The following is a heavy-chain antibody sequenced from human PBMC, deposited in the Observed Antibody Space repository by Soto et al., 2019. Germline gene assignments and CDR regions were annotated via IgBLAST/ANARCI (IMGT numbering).Heavy chain of an antibody. CDR3: ASMGYHYGSGSYPLDY. V-gene: IGHV4-59*08. CDR2: MYNSGST. CDR1: GGSISSYY. D-gene: IGHD3-10*01. Sequence: QVQLQESGPGLVKPSETLSLTCTVSGGSISSYYWTWIRQPPGKGLEWIGFMYNSGSTHYNPSLKIRVTISLDTSTNQFSLNLRSVTAADTAVYYCASMGYHYGSGSYPLDYWGQGTLVTVSS. J-gene: IGHJ4*02.